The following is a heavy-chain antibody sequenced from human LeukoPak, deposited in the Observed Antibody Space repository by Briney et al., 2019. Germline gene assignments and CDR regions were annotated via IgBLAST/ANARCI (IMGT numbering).Heavy chain of an antibody. D-gene: IGHD6-19*01. Sequence: GGSLRLSCAASGFTFSSYWMSWVRQAPGKGLEWVANIKQDGSEKYYVDSVKGRFTISRDNAKNSLYLQMNSLRAGDTAVYYCARGILVPGYSSGWFDYWGQGTLVTVSS. CDR1: GFTFSSYW. CDR3: ARGILVPGYSSGWFDY. CDR2: IKQDGSEK. V-gene: IGHV3-7*01. J-gene: IGHJ4*02.